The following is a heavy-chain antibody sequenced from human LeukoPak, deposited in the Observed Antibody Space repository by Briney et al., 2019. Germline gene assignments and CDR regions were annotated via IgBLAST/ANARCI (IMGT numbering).Heavy chain of an antibody. CDR2: ISGSGGST. J-gene: IGHJ4*02. D-gene: IGHD2-15*01. V-gene: IGHV3-23*01. CDR3: ARYCSGGSCYDY. CDR1: GFTFSSYA. Sequence: GGSLRLSCAASGFTFSSYAMSWVRQAPGKGLEWVSAISGSGGSTYYADSVKGRFTVSRDNSRNTLYLQMNSLRAEDTAVYYCARYCSGGSCYDYWGQGTLVTVSS.